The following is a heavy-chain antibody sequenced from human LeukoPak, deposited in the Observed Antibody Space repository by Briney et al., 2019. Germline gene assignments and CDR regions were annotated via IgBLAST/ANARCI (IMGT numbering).Heavy chain of an antibody. V-gene: IGHV1-18*01. CDR2: ISAYNGNT. CDR1: GYTFTSYG. D-gene: IGHD3-3*01. J-gene: IGHJ4*02. Sequence: GASVKVSCKASGYTFTSYGISWVRQAPGQGLEWMGWISAYNGNTNYAQKLQGRVTMTTDTSTSTAYMELRSLRSDDTAVYYCARSTIFGVVLIPLDYWGQGTLVTVSS. CDR3: ARSTIFGVVLIPLDY.